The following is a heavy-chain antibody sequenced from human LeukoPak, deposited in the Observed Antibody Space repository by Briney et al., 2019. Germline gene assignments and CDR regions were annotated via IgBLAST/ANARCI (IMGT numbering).Heavy chain of an antibody. J-gene: IGHJ3*02. CDR3: ARCDSSDAFDI. Sequence: WMGWISAYNGNTNYAQKLQGRVTMTTDTSTSTAYMELRSLRSDDTAVYYCARCDSSDAFDIWGQGTMVTVSS. V-gene: IGHV1-18*01. CDR2: ISAYNGNT.